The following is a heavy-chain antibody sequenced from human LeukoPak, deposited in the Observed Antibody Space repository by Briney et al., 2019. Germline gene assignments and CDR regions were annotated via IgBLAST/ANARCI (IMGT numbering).Heavy chain of an antibody. V-gene: IGHV1-46*01. J-gene: IGHJ4*02. D-gene: IGHD2-8*01. CDR2: INPSGGST. CDR1: GYTFTSYY. CDR3: ARASLEVYATTVGSYFDY. Sequence: ASVKVSCKASGYTFTSYYMHWVRQAPGQGLEWMGIINPSGGSTSYAQKFQGRVTMTRDTSTSTVYMELSSLRSEDTAVYYCARASLEVYATTVGSYFDYWGQGTLVTVSS.